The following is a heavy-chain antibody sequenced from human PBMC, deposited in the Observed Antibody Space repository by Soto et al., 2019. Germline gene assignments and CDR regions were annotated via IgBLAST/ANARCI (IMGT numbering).Heavy chain of an antibody. CDR3: AREGINAGIRPWGDAFDI. D-gene: IGHD3-10*01. V-gene: IGHV1-3*04. CDR2: ISTGTGNT. J-gene: IGHJ3*02. CDR1: GYTFTGYV. Sequence: QVQLVQSGAEVKKPGASVKISCEASGYTFTGYVMHWVRQAPGQRPEWMGWISTGTGNTRSSQRFQGRVTFTGDASASTFYMGLSSLTFEDTAVYYCAREGINAGIRPWGDAFDIWGQGTMVTVSS.